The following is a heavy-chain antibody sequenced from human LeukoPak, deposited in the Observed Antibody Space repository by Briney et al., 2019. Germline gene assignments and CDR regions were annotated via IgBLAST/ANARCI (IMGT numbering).Heavy chain of an antibody. CDR2: INPNTGGT. CDR3: ARVQQDCQTSLGVLRCAFDI. V-gene: IGHV1-2*04. D-gene: IGHD3-16*01. Sequence: ASVKVSCKASGYTFTGYYIHWVRQAPGQGLERMGWINPNTGGTNYAQKFQGCVTMTRDTSINTAYMELSRLRSDDTAVYYCARVQQDCQTSLGVLRCAFDIWGQGTMVTVSS. CDR1: GYTFTGYY. J-gene: IGHJ3*02.